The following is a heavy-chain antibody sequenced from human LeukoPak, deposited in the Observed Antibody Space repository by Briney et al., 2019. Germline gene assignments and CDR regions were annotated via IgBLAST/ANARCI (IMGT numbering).Heavy chain of an antibody. D-gene: IGHD1-26*01. CDR3: AREGSTENWFDP. V-gene: IGHV1-2*02. CDR1: GYTFTGYY. J-gene: IGHJ5*02. Sequence: ASVKVSCKASGYTFTGYYMHWVRQAPGQGLERMGWINPNSGGTNYAQKFQGRVTMTRDTSISTAYMELSRLRSDDTAVYYCAREGSTENWFDPWGQGTLVTVSS. CDR2: INPNSGGT.